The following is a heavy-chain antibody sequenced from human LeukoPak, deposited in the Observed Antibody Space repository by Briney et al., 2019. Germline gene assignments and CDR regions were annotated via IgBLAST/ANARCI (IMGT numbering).Heavy chain of an antibody. J-gene: IGHJ4*02. CDR2: ISYDGSTK. CDR1: GFTFSSYG. CDR3: AKPRYYDSSGYPRFGRGPIDY. Sequence: GRPLRLSCAASGFTFSSYGMHWVRQAPGKGVEWVAVISYDGSTKYYADSVKGRFTISRDNSKNTLYLQMNSLRTEDTAVYYCAKPRYYDSSGYPRFGRGPIDYWGQGTLVTVSS. V-gene: IGHV3-30*18. D-gene: IGHD3-22*01.